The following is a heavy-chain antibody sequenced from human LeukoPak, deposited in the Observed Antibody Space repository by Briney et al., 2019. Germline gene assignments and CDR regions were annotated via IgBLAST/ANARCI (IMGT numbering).Heavy chain of an antibody. Sequence: SQTLSLTCDISGDSVSSNSAAWNWIRQSLSRGLEWLGRTYYRSKWYNDYAVSLKSRMTINADTSKNQFSLQLNSVTPEDTAVYYCAKGRWALFDCWGQGTLVAVSS. D-gene: IGHD3-10*01. CDR1: GDSVSSNSAA. V-gene: IGHV6-1*01. J-gene: IGHJ4*02. CDR3: AKGRWALFDC. CDR2: TYYRSKWYN.